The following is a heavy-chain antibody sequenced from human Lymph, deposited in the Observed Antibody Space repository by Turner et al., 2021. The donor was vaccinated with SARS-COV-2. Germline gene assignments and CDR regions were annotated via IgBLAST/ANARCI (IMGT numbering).Heavy chain of an antibody. CDR2: ISYDGSNK. CDR1: GFTFSTYA. V-gene: IGHV3-30*04. D-gene: IGHD3-10*01. CDR3: ARYGSGGYFYYGLDV. Sequence: QVQLVESGGGVVQPGRSLRLSCAASGFTFSTYAIHWVRQAAGKGLEWVAVISYDGSNKYYADSVKGRFTISSDNSKNTLYLQMNSLRAEDTAVYYCARYGSGGYFYYGLDVWGQGTTVTVSS. J-gene: IGHJ6*02.